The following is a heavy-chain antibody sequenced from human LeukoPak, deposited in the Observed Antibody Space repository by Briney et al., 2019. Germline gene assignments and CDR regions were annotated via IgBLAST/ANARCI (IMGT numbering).Heavy chain of an antibody. CDR3: ARDEVDSGVLQH. CDR1: GFTVSSNY. V-gene: IGHV3-53*01. J-gene: IGHJ1*01. CDR2: IYSGGST. D-gene: IGHD3/OR15-3a*01. Sequence: GGSLRLSCAASGFTVSSNYMSWVRQAPGKGLEWVSVIYSGGSTYYADSVKGRFTISRDNSKNTLYLQMNSLRAEDTAVYYCARDEVDSGVLQHWGQGTLVTVSS.